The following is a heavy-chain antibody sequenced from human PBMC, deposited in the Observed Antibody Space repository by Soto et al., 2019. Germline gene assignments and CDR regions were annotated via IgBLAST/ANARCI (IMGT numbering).Heavy chain of an antibody. J-gene: IGHJ5*02. V-gene: IGHV1-18*01. CDR3: ARLIPGVEAWFYP. D-gene: IGHD2-2*01. CDR1: GYTITNFV. Sequence: QVQLVQSGAEVQKHGASVNVSCRPSGYTITNFVVTLVRRTPGQGLEWMGWISAYTDSPNYAQKFQGRVTMPINTATSTAYMDLRILTSDDTGVYYGARLIPGVEAWFYPWCHGTLFTGS. CDR2: ISAYTDSP.